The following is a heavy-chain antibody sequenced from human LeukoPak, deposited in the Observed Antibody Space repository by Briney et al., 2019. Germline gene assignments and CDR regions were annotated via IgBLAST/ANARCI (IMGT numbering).Heavy chain of an antibody. CDR2: INHSGST. CDR3: ARVFHRAATFRLLIWFDP. CDR1: GGSFSGYY. J-gene: IGHJ5*02. Sequence: SKTLSLTCAVYGGSFSGYYWSWIRQPPGKGLEWIGEINHSGSTNYNPSLKSRVTISVDTSKNQFSLKLSSVTAADTAVYYCARVFHRAATFRLLIWFDPWGQGTLVTVSS. V-gene: IGHV4-34*01. D-gene: IGHD2-15*01.